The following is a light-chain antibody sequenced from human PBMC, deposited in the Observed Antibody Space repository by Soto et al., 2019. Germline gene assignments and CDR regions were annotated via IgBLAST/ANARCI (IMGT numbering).Light chain of an antibody. V-gene: IGLV2-14*01. CDR3: SSYTSSSTVV. CDR1: SSDVGGYNY. Sequence: QSALTQPASVSGSPGQSITISCTGTSSDVGGYNYVSWYQQHPGKAPKLMIYDVSNRPSGVSNRFSGSKSGSTASLTISGLQAEEEEDYYCSSYTSSSTVVFGGGTKLTVL. J-gene: IGLJ2*01. CDR2: DVS.